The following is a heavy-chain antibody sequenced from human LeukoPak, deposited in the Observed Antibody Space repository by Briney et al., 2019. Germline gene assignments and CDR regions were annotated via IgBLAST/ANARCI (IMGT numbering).Heavy chain of an antibody. CDR3: ARPAAGTDFWYFDL. CDR1: GGSISRSSHY. J-gene: IGHJ2*01. D-gene: IGHD6-13*01. V-gene: IGHV4-39*01. Sequence: SETLSLTCTVSGGSISRSSHYWGWIRQPPGKGLEWIGSIYYSGSTYYNPSLKSRVTISIDTSKNQFSLKLSSVTAVDTAVYYCARPAAGTDFWYFDLWGRGTLVTVSS. CDR2: IYYSGST.